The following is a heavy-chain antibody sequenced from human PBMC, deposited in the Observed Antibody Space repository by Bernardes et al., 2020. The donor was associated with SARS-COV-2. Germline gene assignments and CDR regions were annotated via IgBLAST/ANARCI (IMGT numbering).Heavy chain of an antibody. CDR2: ISSSSDYI. J-gene: IGHJ6*03. CDR3: ARVGAAARIYFYYMDV. Sequence: GGSLRLSCAASGFSFSGYSMNWVRQATGKGLEWVSSISSSSDYIYYPDSVKGRFTISRDNAKNSLYLPMNSLRAEDTAVYYCARVGAAARIYFYYMDVWGKGTTVTVSS. CDR1: GFSFSGYS. D-gene: IGHD4-17*01. V-gene: IGHV3-21*06.